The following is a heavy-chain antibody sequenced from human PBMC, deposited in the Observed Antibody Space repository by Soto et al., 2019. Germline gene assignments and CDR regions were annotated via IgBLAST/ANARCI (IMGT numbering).Heavy chain of an antibody. D-gene: IGHD3-16*02. V-gene: IGHV3-23*01. Sequence: GGSLRLSCAASGFTFSSYAMSWVRQAPGKGLEWVSAISGSGGSTYYSDSLKGRFTISRDNSKNTLFLQMNSLRAEDTAVYYCARIPFDHVWGTDRYSPNFDYWGQGTQVTVSS. CDR1: GFTFSSYA. CDR3: ARIPFDHVWGTDRYSPNFDY. CDR2: ISGSGGST. J-gene: IGHJ4*02.